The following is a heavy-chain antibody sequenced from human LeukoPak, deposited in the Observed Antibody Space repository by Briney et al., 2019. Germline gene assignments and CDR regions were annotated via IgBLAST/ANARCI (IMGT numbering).Heavy chain of an antibody. V-gene: IGHV1-8*01. Sequence: ASVTVSFMASGYTFTSYDINWVRQAAGQGREWVGWMNPNSGNTGYPQKFQGRVTMTRNTSISTAYMELSSLRSEDTAVYYCARGGYYYYYYMDVWGKGTTVTVSS. J-gene: IGHJ6*03. CDR1: GYTFTSYD. CDR3: ARGGYYYYYYMDV. CDR2: MNPNSGNT.